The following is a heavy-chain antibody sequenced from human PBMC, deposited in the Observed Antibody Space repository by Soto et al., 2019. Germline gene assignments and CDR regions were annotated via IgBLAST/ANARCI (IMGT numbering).Heavy chain of an antibody. V-gene: IGHV3-7*03. CDR1: GFTFSTYW. Sequence: VQLVESGGGLVQPGGSLRLSCAASGFTFSTYWMSWVRQAPGKGLEWVANINERGSDDHYVSSVKGRFTISRDNAKNLLYLQLNSLRAEDTAVYYCARDGAGSGWFYWGQGTPVTVSS. CDR2: INERGSDD. D-gene: IGHD6-19*01. J-gene: IGHJ4*02. CDR3: ARDGAGSGWFY.